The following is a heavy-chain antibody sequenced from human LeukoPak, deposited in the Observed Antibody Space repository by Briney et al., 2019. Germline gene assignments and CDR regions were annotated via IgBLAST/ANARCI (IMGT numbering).Heavy chain of an antibody. CDR2: ISYDGSNK. V-gene: IGHV3-30*03. J-gene: IGHJ4*02. CDR1: GFTFSSYG. D-gene: IGHD3-22*01. CDR3: ATHSSGYYYVLGY. Sequence: PGGSLRLSCAASGFTFSSYGMHWVRQAPGKGLEWVAVISYDGSNKYYADSVKGRFTISRDNSKNTLYLQMNSLRAEDTAVYYCATHSSGYYYVLGYWGQGTLVTVSS.